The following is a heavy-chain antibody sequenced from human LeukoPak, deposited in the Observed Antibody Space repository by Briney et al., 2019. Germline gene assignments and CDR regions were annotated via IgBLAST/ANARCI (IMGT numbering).Heavy chain of an antibody. J-gene: IGHJ6*02. V-gene: IGHV3-23*01. Sequence: GGSLRLSCAASGFTFSSYAMSWVRQAPGKGLEWVSAISGSGGSTYYADSEKGRFTISRDNSKNTLYLQMNSLRAEDTAVYYCARGKSLTPLSPPYYYYYGMDVWGQGTTVTVSS. CDR1: GFTFSSYA. D-gene: IGHD1-14*01. CDR3: ARGKSLTPLSPPYYYYYGMDV. CDR2: ISGSGGST.